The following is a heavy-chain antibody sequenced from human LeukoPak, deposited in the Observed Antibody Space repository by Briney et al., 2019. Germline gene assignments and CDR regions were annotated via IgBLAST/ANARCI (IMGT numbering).Heavy chain of an antibody. V-gene: IGHV1-69*13. J-gene: IGHJ4*02. D-gene: IGHD6-13*01. CDR1: GGTFSSYA. CDR2: IIPIFGTA. CDR3: ATRGAIAAADDY. Sequence: SVKVSCKASGGTFSSYAISWVRQAPGQGLERMGGIIPIFGTANYAQKFQGRVTITADESTSTAYMELSSLRSEDTAVYYCATRGAIAAADDYWGQGTLVTVSS.